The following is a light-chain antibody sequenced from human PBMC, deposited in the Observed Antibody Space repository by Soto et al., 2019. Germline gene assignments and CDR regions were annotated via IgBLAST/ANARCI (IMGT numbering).Light chain of an antibody. CDR3: QQTYSPLRT. CDR1: QDINIY. J-gene: IGKJ1*01. V-gene: IGKV1-39*01. Sequence: DIQMTQSPSSLFASVGDRVTITCQATQDINIYLNWYQQKPGKAPNLLIYDASNLEIGVPSRFSGSGSGTDFTLIISDLQAEDFATYYCQQTYSPLRTFGQGTKVDIK. CDR2: DAS.